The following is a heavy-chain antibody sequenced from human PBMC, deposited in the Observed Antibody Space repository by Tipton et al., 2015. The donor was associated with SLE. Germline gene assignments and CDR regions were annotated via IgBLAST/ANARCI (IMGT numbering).Heavy chain of an antibody. CDR3: ARGKLRNGYSSSWYPDY. Sequence: SLRLSRAASGFTFSDYYMSWIRQAPGKGLEWVSYISSSGSTIYYADSVKGRFTISRDNAKNSLYLQMDSLRAEATAVYYCARGKLRNGYSSSWYPDYWGQGTLVTVSS. D-gene: IGHD6-13*01. J-gene: IGHJ4*02. V-gene: IGHV3-11*04. CDR1: GFTFSDYY. CDR2: ISSSGSTI.